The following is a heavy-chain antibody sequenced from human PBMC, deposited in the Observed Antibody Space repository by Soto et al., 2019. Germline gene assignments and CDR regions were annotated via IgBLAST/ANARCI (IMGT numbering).Heavy chain of an antibody. Sequence: EIQLLESGGGLVQPGGSLRLSCAASGFTFSSYAMSWVRQAPGKGLEWVSAISGRGGSTFYADSVKGRFTISSDTPKNTLYLQMSSLRAEDTAIYYCAKDFSRFDYWGQGTLVTVSS. V-gene: IGHV3-23*01. J-gene: IGHJ4*02. CDR2: ISGRGGST. CDR3: AKDFSRFDY. CDR1: GFTFSSYA.